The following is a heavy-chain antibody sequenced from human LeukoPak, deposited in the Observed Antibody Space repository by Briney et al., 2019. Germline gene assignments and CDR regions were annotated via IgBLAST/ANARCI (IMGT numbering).Heavy chain of an antibody. Sequence: GESLKISCKGSGYSFTSYWIGWVRQMPGKGLEWMGIIYPGDSDTRCSPSFQGQVTISADKSISTAYLQWSSLKASDTAMYYCARPGQLGEYTPYYFDYWGQGTLVTVSS. CDR3: ARPGQLGEYTPYYFDY. CDR2: IYPGDSDT. D-gene: IGHD3-16*01. CDR1: GYSFTSYW. V-gene: IGHV5-51*01. J-gene: IGHJ4*02.